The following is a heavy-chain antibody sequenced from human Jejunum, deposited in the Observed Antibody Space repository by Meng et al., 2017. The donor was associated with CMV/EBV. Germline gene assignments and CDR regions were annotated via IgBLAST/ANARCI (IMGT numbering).Heavy chain of an antibody. J-gene: IGHJ4*02. Sequence: QVQLVQSGAEVKKPGASVKVSCKASGYSLTSNGIGWVRQAPGQGLEWMGWINAYNGNTNYAQNLQGRVTMTTDTSTSTAYMELRSLRSDDTAVYYCARGRVTYSSASSVGYWGQGTLVTVSS. CDR2: INAYNGNT. D-gene: IGHD3-10*01. CDR1: GYSLTSNG. CDR3: ARGRVTYSSASSVGY. V-gene: IGHV1-18*01.